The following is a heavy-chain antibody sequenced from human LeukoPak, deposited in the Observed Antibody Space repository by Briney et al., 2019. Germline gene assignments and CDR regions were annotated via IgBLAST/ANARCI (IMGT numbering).Heavy chain of an antibody. J-gene: IGHJ4*02. V-gene: IGHV4-39*01. CDR3: ARRQSRSGKFDY. D-gene: IGHD3-10*01. Sequence: PSETLSLTCTVSGGSINSSGSYWGWIRQPPGKRLEWIGTIHYSGGTYYNPSLKSRVTISVDTSKNQFSLKLGSMTAADTAVYYCARRQSRSGKFDYWGQGTLVTVSS. CDR2: IHYSGGT. CDR1: GGSINSSGSY.